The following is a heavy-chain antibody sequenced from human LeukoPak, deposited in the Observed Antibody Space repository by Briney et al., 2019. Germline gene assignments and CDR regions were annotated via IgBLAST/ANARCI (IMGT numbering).Heavy chain of an antibody. CDR3: AKERNKAYVYNYIDL. CDR2: ITGGGRTT. V-gene: IGHV3-23*01. D-gene: IGHD2-8*01. J-gene: IGHJ6*03. CDR1: GLKFSNYA. Sequence: PGGSLRLSCAGSGLKFSNYAMSWVRQVPGKGLGWLSAITGGGRTTRYADSVKGRFTISRDNSKNTLYLQMNGLRVEDTAIYYCAKERNKAYVYNYIDLWRKGPTVTVSS.